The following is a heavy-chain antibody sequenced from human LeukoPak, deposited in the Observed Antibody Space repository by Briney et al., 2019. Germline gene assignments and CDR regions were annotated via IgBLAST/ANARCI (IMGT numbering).Heavy chain of an antibody. J-gene: IGHJ4*02. Sequence: MTGGSLRLSCAASGFTFSSYSMNWVRQAPGKRLEWVSSISSSSSYMYYADSVKGRFTISRDNAKNSLYLQMNSLRAEDTAVYYCARVSRSGWSDYWGQGTLVTVSS. D-gene: IGHD6-19*01. CDR1: GFTFSSYS. CDR3: ARVSRSGWSDY. V-gene: IGHV3-21*01. CDR2: ISSSSSYM.